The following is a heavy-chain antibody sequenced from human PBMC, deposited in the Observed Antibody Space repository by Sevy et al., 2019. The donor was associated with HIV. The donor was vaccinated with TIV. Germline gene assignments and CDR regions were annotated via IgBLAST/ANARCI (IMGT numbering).Heavy chain of an antibody. V-gene: IGHV4-34*01. CDR1: GESFSGYF. CDR2: INHSGST. CDR3: ASGSYYYYYNMDV. Sequence: LSLTCAVYGESFSGYFWSWIRQPPGKGLEWIGEINHSGSTNYNPSLKSRVTISVDTSKNQFSLRLSSVTAADTAVYYCASGSYYYYYNMDVWGQGTTVTVSS. J-gene: IGHJ6*02.